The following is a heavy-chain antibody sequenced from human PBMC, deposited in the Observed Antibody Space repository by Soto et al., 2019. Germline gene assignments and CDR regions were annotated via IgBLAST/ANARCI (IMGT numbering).Heavy chain of an antibody. V-gene: IGHV4-31*03. Sequence: QVQLQESGPGLVKPSQTLSLTCTVSGGSISSGGYYWSWIRQHPGKGLEWIGYIYYSGSTYYNPSLKSRVTISVDTSKNQFSLKLSSVTAADTTVYYCARWAVVTHNFDYWGQGTLVTVSS. D-gene: IGHD2-21*02. CDR3: ARWAVVTHNFDY. CDR2: IYYSGST. CDR1: GGSISSGGYY. J-gene: IGHJ4*02.